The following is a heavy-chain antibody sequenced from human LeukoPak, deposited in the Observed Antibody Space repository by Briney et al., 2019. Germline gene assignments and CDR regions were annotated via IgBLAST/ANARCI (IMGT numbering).Heavy chain of an antibody. CDR2: INWNGGST. CDR3: ARDLFGYNAFDI. D-gene: IGHD1-14*01. CDR1: GFTFSSYW. Sequence: GGSLRLSCAASGFTFSSYWMSWVRQAPGKGLEWVSGINWNGGSTGYADSVKGRLTISRDNVKNSLYLQMNSLRAEDTALYYCARDLFGYNAFDIWGQGTMVTVSS. V-gene: IGHV3-20*04. J-gene: IGHJ3*02.